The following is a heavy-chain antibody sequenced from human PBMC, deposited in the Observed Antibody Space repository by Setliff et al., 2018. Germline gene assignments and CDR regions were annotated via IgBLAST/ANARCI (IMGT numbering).Heavy chain of an antibody. CDR1: GDSISRNYY. CDR3: ARDRWGLNWFDP. D-gene: IGHD3-16*01. CDR2: IYDSETT. J-gene: IGHJ5*02. V-gene: IGHV4-38-2*02. Sequence: PSETLSLTCTVSGDSISRNYYWGWIRQPPGKGLEWIGSIYDSETTYYNPSLNGRVTISVDTSKKEISLKVTSMTAADTAVYYCARDRWGLNWFDPWGQGALVTVSS.